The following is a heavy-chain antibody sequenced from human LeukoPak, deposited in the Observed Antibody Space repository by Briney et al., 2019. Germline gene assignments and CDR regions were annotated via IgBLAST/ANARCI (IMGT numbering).Heavy chain of an antibody. CDR3: ARSAFAEGYFDL. J-gene: IGHJ2*01. CDR1: GGSISSYY. V-gene: IGHV4-59*08. Sequence: SETLSLTCTVSGGSISSYYWSWIRQPPGKGLEWIGCIYYSGSTNYNPSLKSRVTISVDTSKNQFSLKLSSVTAADTAVYCCARSAFAEGYFDLWGRGTLVTASS. CDR2: IYYSGST.